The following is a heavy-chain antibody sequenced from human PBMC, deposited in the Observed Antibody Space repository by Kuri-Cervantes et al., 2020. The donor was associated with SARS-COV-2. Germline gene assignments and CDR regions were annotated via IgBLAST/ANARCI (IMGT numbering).Heavy chain of an antibody. CDR3: ARVVVVPAAISNPGGMDV. J-gene: IGHJ6*03. CDR1: GYTFTSYG. V-gene: IGHV1-18*01. D-gene: IGHD2-2*02. CDR2: ISAYNGNT. Sequence: ASVKVSCKASGYTFTSYGISWVRQAPGQGLEWMGWISAYNGNTNYAQKLQGRVTMTTDTSTSTAYMELRSLRSDDTAVYYCARVVVVPAAISNPGGMDVWGKGTTVTDSS.